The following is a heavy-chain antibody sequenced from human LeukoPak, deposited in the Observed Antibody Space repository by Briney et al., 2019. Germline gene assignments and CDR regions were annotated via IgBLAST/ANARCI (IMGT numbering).Heavy chain of an antibody. J-gene: IGHJ4*02. CDR3: ARGTGGFDY. CDR1: GHSISSGYY. CDR2: IYHSGST. Sequence: SETLSLTCTVSGHSISSGYYWGWIRQPPGKGLEWIGSIYHSGSTYYNPSLKSRVTISVDTSKNQFSLKLSSVAAADTAVYYCARGTGGFDYWGQGTLVTVSS. D-gene: IGHD7-27*01. V-gene: IGHV4-38-2*02.